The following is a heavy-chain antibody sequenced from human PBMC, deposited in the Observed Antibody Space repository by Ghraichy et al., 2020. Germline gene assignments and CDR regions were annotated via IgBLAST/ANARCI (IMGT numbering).Heavy chain of an antibody. CDR1: GGSISSSSYY. V-gene: IGHV4-39*01. J-gene: IGHJ4*02. Sequence: SETLSLTCTVSGGSISSSSYYWGWIRQPPGKGLEWIGSIYYSGRTYYNPSLKSRVTISVDTSKNQFSLKLSSVTAADTAVYYCASGPKMIIVDFWGQGTLVTVSS. D-gene: IGHD3-22*01. CDR3: ASGPKMIIVDF. CDR2: IYYSGRT.